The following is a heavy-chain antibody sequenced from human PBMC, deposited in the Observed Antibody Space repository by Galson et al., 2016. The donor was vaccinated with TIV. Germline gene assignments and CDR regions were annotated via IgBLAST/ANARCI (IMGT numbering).Heavy chain of an antibody. CDR1: GDSFNIYA. CDR3: ARGFPVIVASMCCSATWNNWFDP. Sequence: SVKVSCKASGDSFNIYAISWVRQAPGQGLEWMGGIIPIFGEANYAHKFQGRVTITADDPTSTAFVEIHSLTSDDTAAYYCARGFPVIVASMCCSATWNNWFDPWGQGTLVIVSS. D-gene: IGHD2-21*01. J-gene: IGHJ5*02. V-gene: IGHV1-69*13. CDR2: IIPIFGEA.